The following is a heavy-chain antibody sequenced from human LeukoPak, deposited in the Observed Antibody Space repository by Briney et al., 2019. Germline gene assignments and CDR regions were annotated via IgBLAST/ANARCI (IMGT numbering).Heavy chain of an antibody. J-gene: IGHJ6*02. V-gene: IGHV3-9*01. CDR3: ARGPYYYYYGMDV. Sequence: PGGSLRLSCAASGFTFNDYAMHWVRQAPGKGLEWVSAVSWNGYSIGYAGSVKGRFTISRDNAKKSLYLQMNSLRAEDTAVYYCARGPYYYYYGMDVWGQGTTVTVSS. CDR1: GFTFNDYA. CDR2: VSWNGYSI.